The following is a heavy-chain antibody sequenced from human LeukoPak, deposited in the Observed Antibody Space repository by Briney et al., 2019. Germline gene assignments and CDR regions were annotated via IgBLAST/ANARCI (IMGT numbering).Heavy chain of an antibody. J-gene: IGHJ4*02. Sequence: GASVKVSCKASGGTFSSYAISWVRQAPGQGLEGMGWINPNSGGTNYAQKLQGRVTMTTDTSTSTAYMELRSLRSDDTAVYYCARTNWNGENYWGQGTLVTVSS. CDR3: ARTNWNGENY. CDR1: GGTFSSYA. D-gene: IGHD1-1*01. V-gene: IGHV1-18*01. CDR2: INPNSGGT.